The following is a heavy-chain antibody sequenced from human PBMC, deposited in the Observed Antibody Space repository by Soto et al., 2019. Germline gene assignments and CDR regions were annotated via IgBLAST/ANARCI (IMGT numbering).Heavy chain of an antibody. CDR2: INYSGST. Sequence: QVQLQESGPGLVKPSQTLSLTCTVSGGSISSGGYFWSWIRQHPGKGLEWIGDINYSGSTYSNPSLKSRVTISVDTSKNQFSLKLSSVTAPDTAVYYCARDILLWFGELPPRAHDAFDIWGQGTMVTVSS. V-gene: IGHV4-31*03. CDR3: ARDILLWFGELPPRAHDAFDI. CDR1: GGSISSGGYF. J-gene: IGHJ3*02. D-gene: IGHD3-10*01.